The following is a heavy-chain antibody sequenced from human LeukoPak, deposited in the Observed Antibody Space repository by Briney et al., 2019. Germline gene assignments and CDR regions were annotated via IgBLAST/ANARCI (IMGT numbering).Heavy chain of an antibody. Sequence: GGSLRLSCAASGFTGSSNYMSWVRQAPGKGLEWVSVISGSGGSTYYADSVKGRFTISRDNSKNTPYLQMNSLRAEDTAVYYCARDQRYYDSSGYYYTSDYWGQGTLVTVSS. CDR1: GFTGSSNY. CDR2: ISGSGGST. D-gene: IGHD3-22*01. CDR3: ARDQRYYDSSGYYYTSDY. J-gene: IGHJ4*02. V-gene: IGHV3-53*01.